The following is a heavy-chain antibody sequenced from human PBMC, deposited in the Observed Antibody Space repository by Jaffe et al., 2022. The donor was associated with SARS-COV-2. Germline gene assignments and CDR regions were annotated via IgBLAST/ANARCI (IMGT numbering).Heavy chain of an antibody. CDR1: GFTFSSYW. V-gene: IGHV3-7*01. CDR2: IEHDGSEK. Sequence: EVQLVESGGGLVQPGGSLRLSCAASGFTFSSYWMNWVRQAPGKGLEWVANIEHDGSEKYYVDSVKGRFTISRDNAKNSLYLQMNSLRAEDTAVYYCARYGGNSGYDAFDIWGQGTMVTVSS. D-gene: IGHD2-21*02. CDR3: ARYGGNSGYDAFDI. J-gene: IGHJ3*02.